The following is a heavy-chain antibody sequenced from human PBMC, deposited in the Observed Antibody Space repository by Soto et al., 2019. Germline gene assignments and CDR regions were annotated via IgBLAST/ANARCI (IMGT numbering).Heavy chain of an antibody. CDR2: IYSTGDYT. D-gene: IGHD3-9*01. J-gene: IGHJ5*02. V-gene: IGHV3-23*01. Sequence: EVQLLESGGGLVQPGRSLRLSCAGSGFTFNSSALSWVRQAPGKGLEWVSVIYSTGDYTIYTDSVKGRFTISRDTSKNTLYLQMNSLRVEDTAVYYCAHLDWRNWFDPWGQGTLVTVSS. CDR1: GFTFNSSA. CDR3: AHLDWRNWFDP.